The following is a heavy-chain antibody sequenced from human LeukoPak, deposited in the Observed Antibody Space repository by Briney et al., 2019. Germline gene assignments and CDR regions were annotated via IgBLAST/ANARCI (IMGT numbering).Heavy chain of an antibody. V-gene: IGHV1-18*01. Sequence: ASVKVSCKASGYTFTSYGVSWLRQAPGQGLEWMGWISGYNGNTNYAQKLQGRVTMTTDTFTSTAYMELRSLRSDDTAVYYCARVLRGYIYGLDYWGQGTLVTVSS. D-gene: IGHD5-18*01. CDR3: ARVLRGYIYGLDY. J-gene: IGHJ4*02. CDR1: GYTFTSYG. CDR2: ISGYNGNT.